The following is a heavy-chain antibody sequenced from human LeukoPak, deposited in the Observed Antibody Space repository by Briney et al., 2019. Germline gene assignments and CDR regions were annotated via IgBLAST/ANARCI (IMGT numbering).Heavy chain of an antibody. CDR1: GFTFSSYA. CDR2: ISWDGGST. V-gene: IGHV3-43*01. J-gene: IGHJ5*02. D-gene: IGHD1-26*01. Sequence: GRSLRLSCAASGFTFSSYAMHWVRQAPGKGLEWVSLISWDGGSTYYADSVKGRFTISRDNSKNSLYLQMNSLRTEDTALYYCAKDYLGGSYSTWFDPWGQGTLVTVSS. CDR3: AKDYLGGSYSTWFDP.